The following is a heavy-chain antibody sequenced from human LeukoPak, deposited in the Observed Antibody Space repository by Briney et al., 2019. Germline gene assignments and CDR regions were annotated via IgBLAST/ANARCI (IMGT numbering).Heavy chain of an antibody. V-gene: IGHV4-34*01. CDR3: ASLNPFSGRRNAFDI. Sequence: SETLSLTCAVHGGSFSGYYWSWIRQPPGQGLEWIGEVNHSGTARYNPSLESRVTISVDTSKSQCSLNVYFVTAADTAVYYCASLNPFSGRRNAFDIWGQGAMVTVSS. D-gene: IGHD1-26*01. CDR1: GGSFSGYY. J-gene: IGHJ3*02. CDR2: VNHSGTA.